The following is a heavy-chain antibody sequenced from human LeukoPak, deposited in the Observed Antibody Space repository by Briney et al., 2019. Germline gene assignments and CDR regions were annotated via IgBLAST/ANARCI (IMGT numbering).Heavy chain of an antibody. Sequence: ASVKVSCKASGYTFTSYDINWVRQATGQGLEWMGWMNPNSGNTGYAQKFQGRVTMTRNTSISTAYMELSSLRSEDTAVYYCARVFRVVRGRLSYYFDYWGQGTLVTVSS. CDR3: ARVFRVVRGRLSYYFDY. V-gene: IGHV1-8*01. J-gene: IGHJ4*02. CDR2: MNPNSGNT. CDR1: GYTFTSYD. D-gene: IGHD3-10*01.